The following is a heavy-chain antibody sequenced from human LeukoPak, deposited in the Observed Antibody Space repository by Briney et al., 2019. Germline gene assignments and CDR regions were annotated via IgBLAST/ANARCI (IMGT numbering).Heavy chain of an antibody. CDR2: INPNSGGT. Sequence: ASVKLSCKASGYTFAAYYIHWVRQAPGQGLEWMGWINPNSGGTNYAQKFQGRVTMTRDTSISTAYMELTRLRSDDTAVYYCARAYGTSWYYFDEWGQGTLVTVSS. V-gene: IGHV1-2*02. J-gene: IGHJ4*02. CDR1: GYTFAAYY. D-gene: IGHD6-13*01. CDR3: ARAYGTSWYYFDE.